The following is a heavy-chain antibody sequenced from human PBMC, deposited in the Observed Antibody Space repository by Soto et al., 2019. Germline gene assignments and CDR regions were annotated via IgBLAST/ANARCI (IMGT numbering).Heavy chain of an antibody. J-gene: IGHJ3*02. CDR2: ISGSGGST. CDR3: AKSARDYIWGSYAFDI. D-gene: IGHD3-16*01. CDR1: GFTFSSYA. V-gene: IGHV3-23*01. Sequence: GGSLRLSCAASGFTFSSYAMSWVRQAPGKGLEWVSAISGSGGSTYYADSVKGRFTISRDNSKNTLYLQMNSLRAEDTAVYYCAKSARDYIWGSYAFDIWGQGTMVTVSS.